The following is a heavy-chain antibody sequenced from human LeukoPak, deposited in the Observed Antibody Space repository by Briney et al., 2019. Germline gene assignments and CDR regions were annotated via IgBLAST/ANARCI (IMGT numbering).Heavy chain of an antibody. J-gene: IGHJ5*02. CDR2: INHSGST. Sequence: SETLSLTCAVYGGSFSGYYWSWIRQPPGKGLEWIGEINHSGSTNYNPSLKSRVTISVDTSKNQFSLKLSSVTAADTAVYYCARSKASGAFNWFDPWGQGTLVTVSS. D-gene: IGHD3-10*01. CDR1: GGSFSGYY. CDR3: ARSKASGAFNWFDP. V-gene: IGHV4-34*01.